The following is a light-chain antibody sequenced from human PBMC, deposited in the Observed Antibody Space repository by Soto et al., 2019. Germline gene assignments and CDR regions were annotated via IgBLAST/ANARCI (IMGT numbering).Light chain of an antibody. CDR1: RPVVRQY. CDR2: DAV. J-gene: IGKJ3*01. V-gene: IGKV3-20*01. CDR3: QQNGRSPT. Sequence: EIGLTESPDALSLSPGERVSLSCRGIRPVVRQYIAWYHQKPGQAPRLLIHDAVSRATGIPDRFSGSDSASGTDFTLFISRLEPEDCGVFYCQQNGRSPTFGPGTKVDIK.